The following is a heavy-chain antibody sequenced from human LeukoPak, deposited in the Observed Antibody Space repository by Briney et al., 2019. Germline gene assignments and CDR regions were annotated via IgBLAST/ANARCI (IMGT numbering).Heavy chain of an antibody. Sequence: GGSLRLSCAASGFTFNKYWMSWVRQAPGKGLEWVANINQDGSEKYYVDSVKGRFTISRDNSKNTLYLQMNSLRAEDSAIYYCAKDQGYCSSTSCFFDYWGQGTLVTVSS. CDR2: INQDGSEK. V-gene: IGHV3-7*03. CDR3: AKDQGYCSSTSCFFDY. D-gene: IGHD2-2*01. CDR1: GFTFNKYW. J-gene: IGHJ4*02.